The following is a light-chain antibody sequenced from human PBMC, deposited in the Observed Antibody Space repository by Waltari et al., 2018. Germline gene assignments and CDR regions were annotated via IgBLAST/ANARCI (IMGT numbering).Light chain of an antibody. CDR1: SSDVGGHDF. V-gene: IGLV2-14*03. CDR2: GVS. CDR3: SSYTSTSTPYNV. Sequence: QSALTQPASVSGSPGQSITISGTGTSSDVGGHDFGSWYQQYPGKAPKLIIYGVSDLPSGVSNRFSGSKSGNTASLTISGLQTEDEADYYCSSYTSTSTPYNVFGSGTKVTVL. J-gene: IGLJ6*01.